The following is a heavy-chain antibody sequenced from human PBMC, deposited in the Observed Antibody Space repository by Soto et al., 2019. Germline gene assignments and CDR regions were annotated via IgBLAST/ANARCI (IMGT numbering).Heavy chain of an antibody. CDR2: IYYSGST. CDR3: ARDEYSSSSGGFYYFDY. V-gene: IGHV4-59*01. CDR1: GGSISSYY. J-gene: IGHJ4*02. Sequence: SETLSLTCTVSGGSISSYYWGWIRQPPGKGLEWIGYIYYSGSTNYNPSLKSRVTISVDTSKNQFSLKLSSVTAADTAVYYCARDEYSSSSGGFYYFDYWGQGTLVTVSS. D-gene: IGHD6-6*01.